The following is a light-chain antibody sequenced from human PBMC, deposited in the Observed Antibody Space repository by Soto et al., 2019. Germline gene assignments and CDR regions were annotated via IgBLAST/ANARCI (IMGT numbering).Light chain of an antibody. V-gene: IGKV1-9*01. J-gene: IGKJ4*01. CDR3: QQIHSFPLT. Sequence: DIQLTQSPSFLSAFVGDTVTITCRASQGISSYLAWYQQKPGKAPNLLIYVASTLQRGVPSRFIGRGSWTEFTLTISSLQPEDFATYYCQQIHSFPLTFGGGTKVEIK. CDR2: VAS. CDR1: QGISSY.